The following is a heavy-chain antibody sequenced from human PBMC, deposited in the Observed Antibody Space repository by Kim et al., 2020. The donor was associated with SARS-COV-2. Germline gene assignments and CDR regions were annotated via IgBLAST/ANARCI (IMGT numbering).Heavy chain of an antibody. CDR3: ARVGYYDSGFDY. Sequence: SETLSLTCTVSGGSISSYYWSWIRQPPGKGLEWIGYIYYSGSTNYNPSLKSRVTISVDTSKNQFSLKLSSVTAADTAVYYCARVGYYDSGFDYWGQGTLVTVSS. V-gene: IGHV4-59*01. CDR1: GGSISSYY. CDR2: IYYSGST. D-gene: IGHD3-22*01. J-gene: IGHJ4*02.